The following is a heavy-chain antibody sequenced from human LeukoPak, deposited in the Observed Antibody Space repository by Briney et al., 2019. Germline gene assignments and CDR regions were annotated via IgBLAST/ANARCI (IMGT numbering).Heavy chain of an antibody. CDR1: GGSNSSSSYY. CDR2: IYYSGST. CDR3: ARRTVTTAHFDY. J-gene: IGHJ4*02. Sequence: PSETLSLTCTVSGGSNSSSSYYWGWIRQPPGKGLEWIGSIYYSGSTYYNPSLKSRVTISVDTPKNQFSLKLSSVTAADTAVYYCARRTVTTAHFDYWGQGTLVTVSS. D-gene: IGHD4-17*01. V-gene: IGHV4-39*01.